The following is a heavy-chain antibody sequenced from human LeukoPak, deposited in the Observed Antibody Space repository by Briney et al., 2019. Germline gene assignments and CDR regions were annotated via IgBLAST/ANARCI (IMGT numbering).Heavy chain of an antibody. Sequence: SETLSPIFSSPGGRIRNYYWSWMPQPPGKGLEWIGYIQYRGNADYNPSLKSRVTISVDTSNNQCSLRLSSVTAADTAMYYCARVGSLTTFDWGQGALVTVSS. CDR2: IQYRGNA. CDR3: ARVGSLTTFD. V-gene: IGHV4-59*01. D-gene: IGHD4-17*01. CDR1: GGRIRNYY. J-gene: IGHJ4*02.